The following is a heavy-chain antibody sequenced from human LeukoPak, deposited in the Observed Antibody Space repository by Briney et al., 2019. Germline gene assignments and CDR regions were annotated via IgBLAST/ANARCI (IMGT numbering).Heavy chain of an antibody. V-gene: IGHV4-39*07. D-gene: IGHD3-22*01. CDR2: IYSSGSA. J-gene: IGHJ4*02. Sequence: SETLSLTCTVSGGSGNSGTYYWSWIRQPPGKGLEWIGNIYSSGSAYYNPSLKSRVTMSVDTSKNQFSLKLSSVTAADTAVYYCARKPIVNTAWYYFDHSTQGTLPTVPS. CDR3: ARKPIVNTAWYYFDH. CDR1: GGSGNSGTYY.